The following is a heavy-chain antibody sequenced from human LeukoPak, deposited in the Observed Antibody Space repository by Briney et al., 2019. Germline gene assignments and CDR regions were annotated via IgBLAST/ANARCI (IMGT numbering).Heavy chain of an antibody. CDR2: INPNSGGT. CDR3: ARGSKEGLWFGELLTTNWFDP. V-gene: IGHV1-2*02. J-gene: IGHJ5*02. CDR1: GYTFTGYY. D-gene: IGHD3-10*01. Sequence: ASVKVSCKASGYTFTGYYMHWVRQAPGQGLEWMGWINPNSGGTNSAQKFQGRVTMTRDTSISTAYMELGRLRSDGTAVYYCARGSKEGLWFGELLTTNWFDPWGQGTLVTVSS.